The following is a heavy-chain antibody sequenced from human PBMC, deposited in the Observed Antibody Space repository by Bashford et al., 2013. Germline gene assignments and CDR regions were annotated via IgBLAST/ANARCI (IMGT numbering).Heavy chain of an antibody. Sequence: VRQAPGKGLEWVAVMSYDGSEAFYGDSVKGRFTISRDNSKSTLDLEMNSLRAEDSAVYFCARDAAYNTGWYYFDNWGQGTLVTVSS. J-gene: IGHJ4*02. CDR3: ARDAAYNTGWYYFDN. CDR2: MSYDGSEA. V-gene: IGHV3-30*07. D-gene: IGHD6-19*01.